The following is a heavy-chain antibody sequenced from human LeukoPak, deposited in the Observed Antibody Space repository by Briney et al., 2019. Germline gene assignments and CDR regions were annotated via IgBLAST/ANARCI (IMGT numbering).Heavy chain of an antibody. CDR1: GYTFTGYY. Sequence: SCKASGYTFTGYYMHWVRQAPGKGLEWVAVISYDGSNKYYADSVKGRFTISRDNSKNTLYLQMNSLRAEDTAVYYCAKLDYWGQGTLVTVSS. V-gene: IGHV3-30*18. J-gene: IGHJ4*02. CDR3: AKLDY. CDR2: ISYDGSNK.